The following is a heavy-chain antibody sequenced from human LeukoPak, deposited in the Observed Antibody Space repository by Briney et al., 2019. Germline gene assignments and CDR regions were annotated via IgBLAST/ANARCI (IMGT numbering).Heavy chain of an antibody. J-gene: IGHJ4*02. CDR1: GGSISSSSYY. D-gene: IGHD6-13*01. V-gene: IGHV4-39*07. CDR3: ARGSWTSSSWQRSFDY. Sequence: SETLSLTCTVSGGSISSSSYYWGWIRQPPGKGLEWIGSIYYSGSTYYNPSLKSRVTISVDTSKNQFSLKLSSVTAADTAVYYCARGSWTSSSWQRSFDYWGQGTLVTVSS. CDR2: IYYSGST.